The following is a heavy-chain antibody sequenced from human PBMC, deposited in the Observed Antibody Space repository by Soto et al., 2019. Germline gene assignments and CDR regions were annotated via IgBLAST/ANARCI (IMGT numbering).Heavy chain of an antibody. CDR3: ASQLYCSGGSCYPPDAFDI. Sequence: PGESLKISCQGSGYSFTSYWIGWVRQMPGKGLEWMGIIYPGDSDTRYSPSFQGQVTISADKSISTAYLQWSSLKASDTAMYYCASQLYCSGGSCYPPDAFDIWGQGTMVTVSS. CDR2: IYPGDSDT. J-gene: IGHJ3*02. CDR1: GYSFTSYW. V-gene: IGHV5-51*01. D-gene: IGHD2-15*01.